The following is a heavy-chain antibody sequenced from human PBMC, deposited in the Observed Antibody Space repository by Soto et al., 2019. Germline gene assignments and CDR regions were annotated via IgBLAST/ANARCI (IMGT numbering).Heavy chain of an antibody. CDR1: GYTFTGYY. CDR2: INPNSGGT. CDR3: ARAAMDYYDSSGYHNFDY. Sequence: ASVKVSCKASGYTFTGYYMHWVRQAPGQGLEWMGWINPNSGGTNYAQKFQGRVTMTRDTSISTAYMELSRLRSDDTAVSYCARAAMDYYDSSGYHNFDYWGQGTLVTVSS. D-gene: IGHD3-22*01. J-gene: IGHJ4*02. V-gene: IGHV1-2*02.